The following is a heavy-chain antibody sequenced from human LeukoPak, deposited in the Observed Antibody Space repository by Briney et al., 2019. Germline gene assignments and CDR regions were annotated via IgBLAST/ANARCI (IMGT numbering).Heavy chain of an antibody. J-gene: IGHJ4*02. CDR3: AAKGNGYSGSYVFAQ. CDR2: IYSSGGT. D-gene: IGHD1-26*01. CDR1: GFRVSINY. V-gene: IGHV3-66*01. Sequence: EGSLRLSCAASGFRVSINYMSWVRQAPGKGLEWVSVIYSSGGTYYTDSVKGRFTISRDNSKNTLDLQMNSVRAEDTAVYYCAAKGNGYSGSYVFAQWGQGTLVTVSS.